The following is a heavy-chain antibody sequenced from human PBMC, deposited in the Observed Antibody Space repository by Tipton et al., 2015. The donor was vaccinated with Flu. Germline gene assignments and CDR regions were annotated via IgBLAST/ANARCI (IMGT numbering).Heavy chain of an antibody. D-gene: IGHD2-2*01. Sequence: FLRLSCAASGFTFSNYWMSWVRQAPGKGLEWVANIKQDGSETYSVDSVKGRFTFSRDNAKNSLFLQMNSLRAEDSAVYYCARLHCGSIICHGFDVWGQGTTVTVSS. J-gene: IGHJ3*01. CDR1: GFTFSNYW. CDR2: IKQDGSET. V-gene: IGHV3-7*01. CDR3: ARLHCGSIICHGFDV.